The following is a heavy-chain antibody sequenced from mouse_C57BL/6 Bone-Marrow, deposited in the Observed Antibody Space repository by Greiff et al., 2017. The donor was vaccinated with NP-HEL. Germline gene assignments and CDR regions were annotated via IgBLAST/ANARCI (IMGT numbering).Heavy chain of an antibody. CDR1: GYTFTSYW. CDR3: ATEAAQATSYLDY. D-gene: IGHD3-2*02. Sequence: VQLQQPGAELVMPGASVKLSCKASGYTFTSYWMHWVKQRPGQGLEWIGEIDPSDSYTNYNQKFKGKSTLTVDKSSSTAYMQLSSLTSEDSAVYYCATEAAQATSYLDYWGQGTTLTVSS. V-gene: IGHV1-69*01. CDR2: IDPSDSYT. J-gene: IGHJ2*01.